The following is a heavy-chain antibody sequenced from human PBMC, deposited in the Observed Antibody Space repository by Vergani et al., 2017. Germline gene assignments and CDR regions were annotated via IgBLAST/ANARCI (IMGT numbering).Heavy chain of an antibody. CDR2: ISSSSSYI. Sequence: EVQLVESGGGLVKPGGSLRLSCAASGFTFSSYSMNWVRQAPGKGLEWVSSISSSSSYIYYADSVKGRFTISRDNAKNSLYLQTNSLRAEDTAVYYCARYCSSTSCYSAFDIWGQGTMVTVSS. J-gene: IGHJ3*02. D-gene: IGHD2-2*02. V-gene: IGHV3-21*01. CDR1: GFTFSSYS. CDR3: ARYCSSTSCYSAFDI.